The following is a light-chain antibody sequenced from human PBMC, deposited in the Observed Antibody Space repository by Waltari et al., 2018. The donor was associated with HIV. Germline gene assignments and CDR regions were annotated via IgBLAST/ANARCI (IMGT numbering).Light chain of an antibody. CDR2: DNN. J-gene: IGLJ2*01. CDR3: GTWDSSLSAGV. Sequence: QSVLTQPPSVSAAPGQKVTISCSGSNSNIGNNYVSWYQQLPVTAPKLPSYDNNKGPSGIPDRFAGAKSGTSATLGSTGLQTGDEADYYCGTWDSSLSAGVFGGGTKLTVL. V-gene: IGLV1-51*01. CDR1: NSNIGNNY.